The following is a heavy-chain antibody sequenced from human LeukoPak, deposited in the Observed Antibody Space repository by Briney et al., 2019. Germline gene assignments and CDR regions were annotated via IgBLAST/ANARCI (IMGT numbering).Heavy chain of an antibody. CDR1: GFTFSNNA. CDR3: AKAAVAPGSGGDYFDY. D-gene: IGHD3-10*01. Sequence: GGSLRLSCAASGFTFSNNAMSWVRQAPGKGLEWVSVLTGNGGSTYYADFVKGRFTISRDNSKNTLSLQMNSLRAEDTAIYYCAKAAVAPGSGGDYFDYWGQGTLVTVSS. J-gene: IGHJ4*02. V-gene: IGHV3-23*01. CDR2: LTGNGGST.